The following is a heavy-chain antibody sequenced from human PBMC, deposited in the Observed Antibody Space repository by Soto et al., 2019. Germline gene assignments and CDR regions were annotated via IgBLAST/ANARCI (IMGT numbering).Heavy chain of an antibody. CDR2: IIPNFGTA. V-gene: IGHV1-69*12. J-gene: IGHJ5*02. Sequence: QVQLVQSGAEVKKPGSSVKVSCKASGGTFSSYAITWVRQAPGQGLEWMGGIIPNFGTANYAQKFQGRVTITADESTRTDSMEVCSLRSEDTAVYYCARDRGPSSGYYPYWFDPWGQGTMVTVSS. CDR1: GGTFSSYA. CDR3: ARDRGPSSGYYPYWFDP. D-gene: IGHD3-22*01.